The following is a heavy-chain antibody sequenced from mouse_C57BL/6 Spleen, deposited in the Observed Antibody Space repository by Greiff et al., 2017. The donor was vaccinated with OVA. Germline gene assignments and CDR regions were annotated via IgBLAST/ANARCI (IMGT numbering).Heavy chain of an antibody. J-gene: IGHJ2*01. V-gene: IGHV5-17*01. CDR1: GFTFSDYG. CDR3: AGDYYGSVDY. CDR2: ISSGSSTI. Sequence: EVKVVESGGGLVKPGGSLKLSCAASGFTFSDYGMHWVRQAPEKGLEWVAYISSGSSTIYYADTVKGRFTISRDNAKNTLFLQMTSLRSEDTAMYYCAGDYYGSVDYWGQGTTLTVSS. D-gene: IGHD1-1*01.